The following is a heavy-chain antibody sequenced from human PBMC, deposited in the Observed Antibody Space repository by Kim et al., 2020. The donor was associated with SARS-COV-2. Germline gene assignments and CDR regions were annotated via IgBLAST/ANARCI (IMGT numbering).Heavy chain of an antibody. Sequence: SETLSLTCTVSGGSISNNNYFWVWIRQSPGKGLECIGSIHYSGNTYYNPSLGGRVTISADMSKNQFSLKLNSVTAADTAAYYCATHKRFADYVDYCGQGT. CDR3: ATHKRFADYVDY. V-gene: IGHV4-39*07. CDR2: IHYSGNT. J-gene: IGHJ4*02. D-gene: IGHD3-16*01. CDR1: GGSISNNNYF.